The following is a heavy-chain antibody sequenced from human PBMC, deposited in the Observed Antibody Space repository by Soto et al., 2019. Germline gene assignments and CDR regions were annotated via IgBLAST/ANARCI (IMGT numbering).Heavy chain of an antibody. CDR2: IYHSGST. J-gene: IGHJ6*02. V-gene: IGHV4-4*02. Sequence: QVQLQESGPGPVKPSGTLSLTCAVSGGSISSSNWWSWVRQPPGKGLEWIEEIYHSGSTNYNPSLKSRVTISVDKSKNQFSLKLSSVTAADTAVYYCARVDSSSWYDYYYYGMDVWGQGTTVTVSS. D-gene: IGHD6-13*01. CDR1: GGSISSSNW. CDR3: ARVDSSSWYDYYYYGMDV.